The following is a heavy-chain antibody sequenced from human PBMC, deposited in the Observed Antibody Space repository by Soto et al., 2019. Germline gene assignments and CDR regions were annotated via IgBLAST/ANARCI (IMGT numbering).Heavy chain of an antibody. Sequence: GGSLRLSCAASGFTFSTYSMNWVRQAPGKGLEWVSSISSSDSGSYTYYADSVKGRFTISRDNAKNSLYLEMNSLRAEDTAVYYCARPNFGDYFFDYWGQGTLVTVSP. CDR2: ISSSDSGSYT. V-gene: IGHV3-21*01. CDR3: ARPNFGDYFFDY. D-gene: IGHD4-17*01. J-gene: IGHJ4*02. CDR1: GFTFSTYS.